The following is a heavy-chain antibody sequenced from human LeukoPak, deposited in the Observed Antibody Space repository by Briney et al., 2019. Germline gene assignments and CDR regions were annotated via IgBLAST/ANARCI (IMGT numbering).Heavy chain of an antibody. CDR3: ARGSGGLIEDF. D-gene: IGHD2-15*01. CDR1: GYSFTYYP. J-gene: IGHJ4*02. CDR2: ISTSTGNP. V-gene: IGHV7-4-1*02. Sequence: EASVKVSCKASGYSFTYYPLNWVRQAPGQGLEWMGWISTSTGNPTYAQGFTGRFVFSLDTSVSTAYLQISNLKADDTAVYYCARGSGGLIEDFWGQGTLVTVSS.